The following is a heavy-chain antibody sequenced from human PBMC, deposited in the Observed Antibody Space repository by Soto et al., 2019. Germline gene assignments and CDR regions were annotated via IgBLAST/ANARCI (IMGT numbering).Heavy chain of an antibody. Sequence: EVQLVQSGGGLVQPGGSLRLSCAASGFTFSSHWMTWVRQAPGKGLEWVSNINQDESENYYVDSVTGRVTISRDNDKESMYLQMHSLRDEDTAVYYCARIPSQEGATGYRFFDSWGPGGLVIV. J-gene: IGHJ4*02. D-gene: IGHD3-16*02. CDR1: GFTFSSHW. CDR2: INQDESEN. CDR3: ARIPSQEGATGYRFFDS. V-gene: IGHV3-7*05.